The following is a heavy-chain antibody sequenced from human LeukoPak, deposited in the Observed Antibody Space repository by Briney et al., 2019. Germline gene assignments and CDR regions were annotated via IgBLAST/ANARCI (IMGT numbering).Heavy chain of an antibody. D-gene: IGHD6-6*01. V-gene: IGHV1-2*06. CDR1: GYTFTDYY. Sequence: ASVKVSCKASGYTFTDYYMHWVRQAPGQGLEWTGRINPDSGGTNSAQKFQGRVTVTRDTSISTTYMELSSLRSDDTAVYYCARAKEKSIAARYFDYWGQGTLVTVSS. J-gene: IGHJ4*02. CDR2: INPDSGGT. CDR3: ARAKEKSIAARYFDY.